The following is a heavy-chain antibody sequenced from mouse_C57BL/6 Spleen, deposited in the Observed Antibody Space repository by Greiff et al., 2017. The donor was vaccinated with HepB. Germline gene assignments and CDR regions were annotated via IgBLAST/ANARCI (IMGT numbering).Heavy chain of an antibody. J-gene: IGHJ2*01. CDR3: ARPTTVVATGFDY. CDR1: GFTFSDYG. D-gene: IGHD1-1*01. CDR2: ISSGSSTI. Sequence: EVHLVESGGGLVKPGGSLKLSCAASGFTFSDYGMHWVRQAPEKGLEWVAYISSGSSTIYYADTVKGRFTISRDNAKNTLFLQMTSLRSEDTAMYYCARPTTVVATGFDYWGQGTTLTVSS. V-gene: IGHV5-17*01.